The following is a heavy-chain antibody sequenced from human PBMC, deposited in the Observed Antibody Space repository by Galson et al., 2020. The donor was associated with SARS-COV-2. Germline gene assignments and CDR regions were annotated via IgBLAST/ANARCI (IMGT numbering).Heavy chain of an antibody. CDR2: INPKSGGT. D-gene: IGHD6-25*01. V-gene: IGHV1-2*02. CDR1: GYTFTDNY. Sequence: ASVKVSCQASGYTFTDNYIHWLRQAPGDGLQWMGWINPKSGGTTFARQFQDRVNLTRDTSISTAYLDLTRLTSDDTAVYYCATEKWSSGTAFDTWGQGTLVTVSS. J-gene: IGHJ5*02. CDR3: ATEKWSSGTAFDT.